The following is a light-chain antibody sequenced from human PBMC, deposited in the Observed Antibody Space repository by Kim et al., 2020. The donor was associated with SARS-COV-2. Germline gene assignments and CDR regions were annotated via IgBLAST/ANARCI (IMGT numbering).Light chain of an antibody. Sequence: SPGDATTLSCRASQTITNRYLALYQQKPGQAPRLLISGASSRATGIPDRFSGSGSGTDFTLTISRLEPEDFGVYYCQQYGSPPRTFGQGTKVDIK. CDR2: GAS. J-gene: IGKJ1*01. V-gene: IGKV3-20*01. CDR3: QQYGSPPRT. CDR1: QTITNRY.